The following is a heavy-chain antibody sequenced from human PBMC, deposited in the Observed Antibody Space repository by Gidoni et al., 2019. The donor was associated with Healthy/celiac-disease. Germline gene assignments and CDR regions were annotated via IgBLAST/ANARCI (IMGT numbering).Heavy chain of an antibody. Sequence: EVQLVESGGGLVQPGGSLRLSCAASGFTFSSYAISWVRRAPGKGLEWVSAISGSGGSTYYADSVKGRFTISRDNSKNTLYLQMNSLRAEDTAVYYCAKDLYSSGWQRAYYYGMDVWGQGTTVTVSS. V-gene: IGHV3-23*04. CDR2: ISGSGGST. CDR1: GFTFSSYA. J-gene: IGHJ6*02. CDR3: AKDLYSSGWQRAYYYGMDV. D-gene: IGHD6-19*01.